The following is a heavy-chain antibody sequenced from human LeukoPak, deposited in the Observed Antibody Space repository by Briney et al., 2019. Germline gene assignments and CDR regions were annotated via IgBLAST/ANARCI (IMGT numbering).Heavy chain of an antibody. CDR1: GFTFSSYS. J-gene: IGHJ6*02. CDR2: INSSSSYI. V-gene: IGHV3-21*01. CDR3: AREPYNYYGMDV. Sequence: GGSLRLSCAASGFTFSSYSMNWVRQAPGKGLEWVSSINSSSSYIFYADSVKGRFTISRDNAKNSLYLQMNSLRAEDTAVYFCAREPYNYYGMDVWGQGTTVTVSS.